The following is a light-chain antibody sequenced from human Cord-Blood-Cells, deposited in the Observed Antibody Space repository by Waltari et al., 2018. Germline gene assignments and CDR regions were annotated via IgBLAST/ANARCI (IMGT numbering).Light chain of an antibody. CDR3: QAADSSGTDVV. CDR2: KDI. J-gene: IGLJ2*01. V-gene: IGLV3-25*02. CDR1: ALPKQY. Sequence: SYELTQPPSVSVSPGQTARITCSGDALPKQYAYWYQQKPGQAPVLVIYKDIERPSGIPERCSGSSSGTTVALTISGVQAEDEADYYCQAADSSGTDVVFGGGTKLTVL.